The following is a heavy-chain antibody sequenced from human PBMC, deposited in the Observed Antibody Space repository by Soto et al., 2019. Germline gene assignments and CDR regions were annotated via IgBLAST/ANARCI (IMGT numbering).Heavy chain of an antibody. D-gene: IGHD2-2*01. CDR1: GYTFTSYG. J-gene: IGHJ6*02. CDR3: ARMGAAAAIWRPYYYGMDV. Sequence: ASVKVSCKASGYTFTSYGISWVRQAPGQGLEWMGWISAYNGNTNYAQKLQGRVTMTTDTSTSTAYMGLRSLRSDDTAVYYCARMGAAAAIWRPYYYGMDVWGQGTTVTVSS. CDR2: ISAYNGNT. V-gene: IGHV1-18*01.